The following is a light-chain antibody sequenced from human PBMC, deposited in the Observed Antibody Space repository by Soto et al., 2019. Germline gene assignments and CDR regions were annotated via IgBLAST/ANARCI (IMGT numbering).Light chain of an antibody. CDR3: CSYAGSYTL. Sequence: QSALTQPRSVSGSPGQSVTISCTGTSSEVGGYNYVSWYQQHPGKAPKLMIYDVSKRPSGVPDRFSGSKSGNTASLTISGLQAEDEAYYSCCSYAGSYTLFGGGTKLTVL. CDR2: DVS. V-gene: IGLV2-11*01. CDR1: SSEVGGYNY. J-gene: IGLJ2*01.